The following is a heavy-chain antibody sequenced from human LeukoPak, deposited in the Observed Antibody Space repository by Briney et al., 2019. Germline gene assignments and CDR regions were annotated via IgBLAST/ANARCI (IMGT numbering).Heavy chain of an antibody. J-gene: IGHJ4*02. D-gene: IGHD2/OR15-2a*01. Sequence: GGSLRLSCAAAGFTFSSFVMNWGRQAPGKGLEWVSGIGGSGGGTHYADSVKGRFTISRDNSKNTLYLQMNTLRAEDTAVYYCVTDFVHIFVYLDDYWGQGTLVTVSS. CDR3: VTDFVHIFVYLDDY. CDR2: IGGSGGGT. V-gene: IGHV3-23*01. CDR1: GFTFSSFV.